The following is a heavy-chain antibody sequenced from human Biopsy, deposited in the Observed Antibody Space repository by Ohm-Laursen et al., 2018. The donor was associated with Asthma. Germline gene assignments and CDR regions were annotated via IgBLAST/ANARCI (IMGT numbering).Heavy chain of an antibody. D-gene: IGHD5-18*01. CDR2: ISNDASTQ. J-gene: IGHJ3*02. Sequence: SLRLSCAASGFSFNNFAIPWVRQAPGKGLEWVGPISNDASTQDYADSVKGRFTMARDNSKNTLDLQMNSLREEDTAVYYCVRDDTDDAFDIWGQGTVVSVSS. CDR1: GFSFNNFA. CDR3: VRDDTDDAFDI. V-gene: IGHV3-30*01.